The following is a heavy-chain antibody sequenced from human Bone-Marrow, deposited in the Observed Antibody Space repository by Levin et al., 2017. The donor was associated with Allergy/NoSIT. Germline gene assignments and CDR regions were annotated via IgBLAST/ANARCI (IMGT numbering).Heavy chain of an antibody. D-gene: IGHD3-22*01. CDR2: IYISGNT. J-gene: IGHJ4*02. CDR3: ARDSGGNGYPDY. CDR1: GGSISSYY. Sequence: LSLTCTVSGGSISSYYWSWIRQPTGKGLEWIGRIYISGNTNYNTSLKSRIAMSLDTSRNQVSLNLNSVTAADTAVYYCARDSGGNGYPDYWGQGTLVTVSS. V-gene: IGHV4-4*07.